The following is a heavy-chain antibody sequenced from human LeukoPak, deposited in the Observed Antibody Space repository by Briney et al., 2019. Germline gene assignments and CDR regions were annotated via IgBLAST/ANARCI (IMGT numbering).Heavy chain of an antibody. D-gene: IGHD3-3*01. V-gene: IGHV4-59*01. J-gene: IGHJ6*03. Sequence: SETLSLTCSASGASISSSDWTWIRQPPGKGLEWIGCLSNSWSSIYNPPLKSRGTISVDMSKNQLSLALTSVTAADTAVYYCARAQYYGSSSGYSGGFSYMDVWGKGTTVSLSS. CDR3: ARAQYYGSSSGYSGGFSYMDV. CDR1: GASISSSD. CDR2: LSNSWSS.